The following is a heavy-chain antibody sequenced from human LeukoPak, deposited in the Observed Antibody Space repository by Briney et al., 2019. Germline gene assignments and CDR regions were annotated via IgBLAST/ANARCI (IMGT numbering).Heavy chain of an antibody. D-gene: IGHD1-26*01. J-gene: IGHJ1*01. CDR3: VREVGAPGSFQR. Sequence: GGSLRLSCAASGFTFSSNWMHWVRQAPGKGLVWISRINGDGRIIEHAESVKGRFTISRNNADNTPHLQMNSLRAEDTAVYHCVREVGAPGSFQRWGQGAPVTVSS. CDR1: GFTFSSNW. CDR2: INGDGRII. V-gene: IGHV3-74*03.